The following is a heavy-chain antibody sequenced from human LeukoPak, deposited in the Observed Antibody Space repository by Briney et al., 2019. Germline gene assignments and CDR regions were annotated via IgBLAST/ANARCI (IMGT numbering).Heavy chain of an antibody. V-gene: IGHV3-48*04. Sequence: GGSLRLSCVASGFTFNTYSMNWVRQAPGKGLGWISYISSNSSTIFYADSVKGRFTLSRDNARNSLYLQINSLTAEDTAVYYCARDGIMDYWGQGTLVTVSS. CDR2: ISSNSSTI. J-gene: IGHJ4*02. CDR1: GFTFNTYS. D-gene: IGHD1-14*01. CDR3: ARDGIMDY.